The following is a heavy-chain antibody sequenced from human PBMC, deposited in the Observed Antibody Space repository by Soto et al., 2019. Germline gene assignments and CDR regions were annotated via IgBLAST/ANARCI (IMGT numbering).Heavy chain of an antibody. CDR1: GGSISSYY. D-gene: IGHD3-22*01. CDR2: IYTSWST. CDR3: ARDQDYYDSSGYGGDAFDI. J-gene: IGHJ3*02. Sequence: LSLTCTVSGGSISSYYWSWIRQPAGKGLEWIGRIYTSWSTNYNPSLKSRVTMSVDTSKNQFSLKLSSVTAADTAVYYCARDQDYYDSSGYGGDAFDIWGQGTMVTVSS. V-gene: IGHV4-4*07.